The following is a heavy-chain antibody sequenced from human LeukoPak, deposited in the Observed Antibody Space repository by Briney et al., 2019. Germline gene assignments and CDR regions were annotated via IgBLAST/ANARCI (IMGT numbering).Heavy chain of an antibody. D-gene: IGHD6-6*01. Sequence: ASVKVSCKASGYTFTGYYMHWVRQAPGQGLEWMGWINPNSGGTNYAQKFQGRVTMTRDTSISTVYMELSSLRSEDTAVYYCARDGPRIAALGEDFDYWGQGTLVTVSS. V-gene: IGHV1-2*02. CDR3: ARDGPRIAALGEDFDY. CDR2: INPNSGGT. J-gene: IGHJ4*02. CDR1: GYTFTGYY.